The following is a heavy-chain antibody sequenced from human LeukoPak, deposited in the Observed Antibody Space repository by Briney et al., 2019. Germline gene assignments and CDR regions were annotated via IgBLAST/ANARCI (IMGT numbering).Heavy chain of an antibody. CDR1: GGSISSSSYF. Sequence: SETLSLTFTVSGGSISSSSYFWGWIRQPPGKGLVWIGRIYYSGRTYYNPSLKTLSTIAVDTSKNQFSLRLSCVTAADTAVYYCARHDGSHIVVVPAAISRWGQGTLVTVSS. CDR3: ARHDGSHIVVVPAAISR. CDR2: IYYSGRT. V-gene: IGHV4-39*01. J-gene: IGHJ4*02. D-gene: IGHD2-2*01.